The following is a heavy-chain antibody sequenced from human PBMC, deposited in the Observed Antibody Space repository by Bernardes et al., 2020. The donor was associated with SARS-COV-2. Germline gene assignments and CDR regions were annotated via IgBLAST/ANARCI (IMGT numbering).Heavy chain of an antibody. CDR2: ISWDGGSP. CDR1: GFTFDDYT. Sequence: GGSLRLSCAASGFTFDDYTMHWVRQAPGKGLAWVSLISWDGGSPYYADSVKGRFTISRDNSKNSLYLQMNSLRTEDTALYYCAKGGQQLAPFDYWGQGTLVTGSS. J-gene: IGHJ4*02. V-gene: IGHV3-43*01. D-gene: IGHD6-13*01. CDR3: AKGGQQLAPFDY.